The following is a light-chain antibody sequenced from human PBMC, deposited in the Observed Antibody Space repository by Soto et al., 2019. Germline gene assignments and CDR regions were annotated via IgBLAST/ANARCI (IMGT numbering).Light chain of an antibody. CDR3: QQYNSYSQFT. Sequence: DIQMTQSPSTLSASVGDRVTITCRASQSIKNWLAWYQQKPGEAPKLLIYKASTLESGVPSRFSGSGSGTEFTLTISCLQPDDVATYYCQQYNSYSQFTLGPGTKVDIK. CDR2: KAS. V-gene: IGKV1-5*03. J-gene: IGKJ3*01. CDR1: QSIKNW.